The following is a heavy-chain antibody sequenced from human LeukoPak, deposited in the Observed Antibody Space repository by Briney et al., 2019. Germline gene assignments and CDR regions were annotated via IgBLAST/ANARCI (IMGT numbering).Heavy chain of an antibody. D-gene: IGHD1-26*01. J-gene: IGHJ4*02. Sequence: GGSLRLSCAASGFTFSNDLMHWVRQAPGKGLVWVSRINTDGSTTTYADSVKGRFTISRDNAKNTLYLQKNRLRVEDTAVYYCARGRGGSYHYWGQGTLVTVSS. V-gene: IGHV3-74*01. CDR1: GFTFSNDL. CDR2: INTDGSTT. CDR3: ARGRGGSYHY.